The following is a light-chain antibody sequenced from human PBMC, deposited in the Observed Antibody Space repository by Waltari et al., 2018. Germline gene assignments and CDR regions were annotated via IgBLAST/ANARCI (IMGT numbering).Light chain of an antibody. CDR2: TND. J-gene: IGLJ3*02. CDR1: ISNIGSNT. V-gene: IGLV1-44*01. CDR3: AAWDDYLNAWV. Sequence: QSVLTQPPSASGTPGQRATISWSGSISNIGSNTVIWYQQPPGTAPKLLIFTNDHRRSGVPDRFSGSTPGTSASLAISGLQSDDEADYYCAAWDDYLNAWVFGGGTKLTVL.